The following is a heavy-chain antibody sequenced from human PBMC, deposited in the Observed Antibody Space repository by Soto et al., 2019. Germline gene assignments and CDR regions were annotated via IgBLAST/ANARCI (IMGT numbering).Heavy chain of an antibody. CDR1: GYSISSGYY. CDR2: IYHGWST. D-gene: IGHD3-22*01. CDR3: ARVGPWVPYYYDSSPYTFENWFDP. V-gene: IGHV4-38-2*01. J-gene: IGHJ5*02. Sequence: SETLSLTCAVSGYSISSGYYWGWLRQPPGKGLEWIGSIYHGWSTYYNPSLNSRVTLSIDMTNNHVSLILNSVTAADTAVYYCARVGPWVPYYYDSSPYTFENWFDPWGQGTLVTVSS.